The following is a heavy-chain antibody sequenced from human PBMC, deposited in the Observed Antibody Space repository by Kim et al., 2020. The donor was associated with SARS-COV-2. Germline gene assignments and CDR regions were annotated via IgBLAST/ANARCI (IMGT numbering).Heavy chain of an antibody. V-gene: IGHV1-2*02. CDR2: INPNNGGT. J-gene: IGHJ4*02. Sequence: ASVKVSCKASRYTFTGYYMHWVRQAPGQGLEWMGWINPNNGGTNYAQRFQGRVTMTRDTSISTAYMELSRLRSDDTAVYYCARGLYDSSGYYVYWGQGTLVTVSS. CDR3: ARGLYDSSGYYVY. D-gene: IGHD3-22*01. CDR1: RYTFTGYY.